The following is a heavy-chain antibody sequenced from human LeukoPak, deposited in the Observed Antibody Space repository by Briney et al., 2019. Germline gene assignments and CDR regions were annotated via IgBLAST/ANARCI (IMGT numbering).Heavy chain of an antibody. CDR3: ALKAAAGGFDY. V-gene: IGHV4-30-2*01. J-gene: IGHJ4*02. D-gene: IGHD6-13*01. CDR2: IYHSGST. Sequence: PSETLSLTRTVSGGSISSGGYYWSWIRQPPGKGLEWIGYIYHSGSTYYNPSLKSRVTLSVDRSKNQFSLKLSSVTTADTAVYYCALKAAAGGFDYWGQGTLVTVSS. CDR1: GGSISSGGYY.